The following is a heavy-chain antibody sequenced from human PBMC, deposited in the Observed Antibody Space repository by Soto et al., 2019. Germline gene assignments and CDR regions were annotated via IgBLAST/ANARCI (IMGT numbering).Heavy chain of an antibody. D-gene: IGHD5-18*01. CDR1: GGSISSYY. CDR3: ARSGAMGFFDY. J-gene: IGHJ4*02. Sequence: SETLSLTCTVSGGSISSYYWSWIRQPPGKGLEWIGYIYYSGSTNYNPSLKSRVTISVDTSKNQFSLKLSSVTAADTAVYYCARSGAMGFFDYWGQGTLVTVSS. CDR2: IYYSGST. V-gene: IGHV4-59*01.